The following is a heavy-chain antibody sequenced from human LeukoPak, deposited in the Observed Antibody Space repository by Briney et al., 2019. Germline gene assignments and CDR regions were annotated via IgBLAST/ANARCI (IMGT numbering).Heavy chain of an antibody. D-gene: IGHD1-20*01. V-gene: IGHV4-39*07. J-gene: IGHJ4*02. CDR2: IYYSGST. CDR1: GGSISSYY. Sequence: SETLSLTCTVSGGSISSYYWGWIRQPPGKGLEWIGTIYYSGSTYYNPSLKSRVTISVDMSKNQFSLKLSSVTAADTAVYYCARVGGIDNYYFDYWGQGTLVTVSS. CDR3: ARVGGIDNYYFDY.